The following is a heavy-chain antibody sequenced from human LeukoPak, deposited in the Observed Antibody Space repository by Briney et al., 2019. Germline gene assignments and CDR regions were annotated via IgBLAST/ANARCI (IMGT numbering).Heavy chain of an antibody. V-gene: IGHV1-69*04. CDR2: IIPILGIA. J-gene: IGHJ4*02. CDR3: ARSSSSWSYFDY. Sequence: SVKVSCKASGGTFSSYAISWVRQAPGQGLEWMGRIIPILGIANYAQKFQGRVTITADKSTSTAYMELSSLRSEDTAVYYCARSSSSWSYFDYRGQGTLVTVSS. D-gene: IGHD6-13*01. CDR1: GGTFSSYA.